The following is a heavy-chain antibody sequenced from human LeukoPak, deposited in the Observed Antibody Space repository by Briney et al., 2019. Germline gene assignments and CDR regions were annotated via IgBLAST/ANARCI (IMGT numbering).Heavy chain of an antibody. CDR1: GLTFSSYW. Sequence: GGSLRLSCAASGLTFSSYWMTWVRQAPGKGLEWVANIKRDGSAKYYVDSVKGRFTISRDNAKNSLYLQMNSLRAEDTAVYFCARRAGAHSHPYDYWGQRTLVTVSS. D-gene: IGHD4/OR15-4a*01. CDR2: IKRDGSAK. CDR3: ARRAGAHSHPYDY. V-gene: IGHV3-7*01. J-gene: IGHJ4*02.